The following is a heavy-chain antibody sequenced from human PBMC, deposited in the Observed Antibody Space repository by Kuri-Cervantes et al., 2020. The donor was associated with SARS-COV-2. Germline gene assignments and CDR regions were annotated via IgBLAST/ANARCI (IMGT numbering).Heavy chain of an antibody. J-gene: IGHJ3*02. V-gene: IGHV4-59*01. Sequence: SETLSLTCTVSGGSISGYYWSWIRQPPGKGLEWIGYIYYSGSTNYNPSLKSRVTISVDTSKNQFSLKLSSVTAADTAVYYCARYPTGSSGWYSSYAFDIWGQGTMVTVSS. CDR2: IYYSGST. CDR3: ARYPTGSSGWYSSYAFDI. CDR1: GGSISGYY. D-gene: IGHD6-19*01.